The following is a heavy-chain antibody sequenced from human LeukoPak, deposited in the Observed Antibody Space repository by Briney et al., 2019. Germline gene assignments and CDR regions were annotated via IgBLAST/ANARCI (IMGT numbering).Heavy chain of an antibody. Sequence: GRSLRLSCAASGFTFSSYVMSWVRQAPGKGLEWVSTISGHDNTTYYADSVKGRFTISRDNSKNTLFLQMNSLRAEDTAVYYCAKDYYGDWAFDMWGQGTMVTVSS. CDR3: AKDYYGDWAFDM. CDR1: GFTFSSYV. D-gene: IGHD4-17*01. J-gene: IGHJ3*02. CDR2: ISGHDNTT. V-gene: IGHV3-23*01.